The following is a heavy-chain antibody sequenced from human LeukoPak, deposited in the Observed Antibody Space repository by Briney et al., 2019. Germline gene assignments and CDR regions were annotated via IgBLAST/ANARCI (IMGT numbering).Heavy chain of an antibody. CDR3: AKVGYSSGWYAQYYFDY. CDR2: ISGSGGST. CDR1: GFTFSSYA. Sequence: GVSLRLSCAASGFTFSSYAMSWVRQAPGKGLEWVSAISGSGGSTYYADSVKGRFTISRDNSKNTLYLQMNSLRAEDTAVYYCAKVGYSSGWYAQYYFDYWGQGTLVTVSS. J-gene: IGHJ4*02. D-gene: IGHD6-19*01. V-gene: IGHV3-23*01.